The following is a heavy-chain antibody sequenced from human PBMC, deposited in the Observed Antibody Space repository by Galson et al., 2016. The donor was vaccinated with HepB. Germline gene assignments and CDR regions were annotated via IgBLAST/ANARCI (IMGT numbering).Heavy chain of an antibody. D-gene: IGHD4-11*01. CDR3: AKVATPNRNYENWFDS. J-gene: IGHJ5*01. CDR2: ISFDGSNA. V-gene: IGHV3-30*18. CDR1: GFIFSNYG. Sequence: SLRLSCAVSGFIFSNYGMHWVRQAPGKGLEWVAVISFDGSNAYYGDSVKGRFTISRDNSKNTLSLQMNSLRAEDTAVYYCAKVATPNRNYENWFDSWGQGTLVTVSS.